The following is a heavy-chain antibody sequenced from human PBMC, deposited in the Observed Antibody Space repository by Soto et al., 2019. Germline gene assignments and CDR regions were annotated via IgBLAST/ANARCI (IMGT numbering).Heavy chain of an antibody. Sequence: GGSLRLSCAASGFSITNAWMTWVRQPPGKGLEWVGRIRSKANSYATAYAASVKGRFTISRDDSKNTAYLQMNSLKTEDTAVYYCTPILYPKIGAFDIWGQGTMVTVSS. CDR1: GFSITNAW. D-gene: IGHD2-15*01. CDR2: IRSKANSYAT. J-gene: IGHJ3*02. V-gene: IGHV3-73*01. CDR3: TPILYPKIGAFDI.